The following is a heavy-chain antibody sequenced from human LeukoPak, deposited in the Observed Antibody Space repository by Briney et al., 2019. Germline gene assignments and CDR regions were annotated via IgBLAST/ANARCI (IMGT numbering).Heavy chain of an antibody. CDR3: STTYYYDSSEGY. J-gene: IGHJ4*02. CDR2: IRSKANSYAT. V-gene: IGHV3-73*01. D-gene: IGHD3-22*01. Sequence: GGSLRLSCAASGFTFSGSAMHWVRQASGKGLEWVGRIRSKANSYATAYAASVKGRFTISRDDSKNTAYLQMNSLKTEDTAVYYCSTTYYYDSSEGYWGQGTLVTVSS. CDR1: GFTFSGSA.